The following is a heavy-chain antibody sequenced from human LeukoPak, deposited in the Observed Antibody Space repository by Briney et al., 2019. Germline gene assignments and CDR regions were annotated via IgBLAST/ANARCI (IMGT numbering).Heavy chain of an antibody. CDR1: GGTFSSYA. Sequence: ASVNVSCKASGGTFSSYAISWVRQAPGQGLEWMGGIIPIFGTANYAQKFQGRVTITADESTSTAYMELSSLRSEDTAVYYCARDNPHYYDSSGDYWGQGTLVTVSS. CDR3: ARDNPHYYDSSGDY. CDR2: IIPIFGTA. D-gene: IGHD3-22*01. J-gene: IGHJ4*02. V-gene: IGHV1-69*01.